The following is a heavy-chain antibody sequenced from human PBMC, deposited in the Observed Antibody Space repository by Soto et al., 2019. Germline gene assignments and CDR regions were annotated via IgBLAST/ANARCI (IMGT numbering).Heavy chain of an antibody. D-gene: IGHD5-18*01. CDR2: ISYDGSNK. J-gene: IGHJ4*02. V-gene: IGHV3-30*18. CDR1: GFTFSSYG. Sequence: QVQLVESGGGVVQPGRSLRLSCAASGFTFSSYGMHWVRQAPGKGLEWVAFISYDGSNKYYADSVKGRFTISRDNSQNTLYLQMNSLRAEDTAVYYCAKGSTAMTYFDYWGQGTLVTVSS. CDR3: AKGSTAMTYFDY.